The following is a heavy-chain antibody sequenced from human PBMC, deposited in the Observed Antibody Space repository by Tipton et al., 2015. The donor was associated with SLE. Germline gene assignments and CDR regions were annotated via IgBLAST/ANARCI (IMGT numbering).Heavy chain of an antibody. V-gene: IGHV4-59*11. CDR3: ARDIEAPGDFLYFDY. CDR1: GISISTHY. CDR2: MHNSGDS. Sequence: LRLSCKVSGISISTHYWSWIRQPPGKGLEWNGQMHNSGDSTYNPSLKSRVTMSVDTSKNHFSLKLTSVIAADTAVYYCARDIEAPGDFLYFDYWGQGILVTVSS. D-gene: IGHD7-27*01. J-gene: IGHJ4*02.